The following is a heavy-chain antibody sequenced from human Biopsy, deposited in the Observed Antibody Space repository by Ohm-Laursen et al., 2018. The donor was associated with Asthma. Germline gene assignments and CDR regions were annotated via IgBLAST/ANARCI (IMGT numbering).Heavy chain of an antibody. CDR3: VKDIRLQLWGFDS. CDR1: GFTFSSYW. V-gene: IGHV3-7*03. D-gene: IGHD6-13*01. J-gene: IGHJ4*02. CDR2: IKKDGSEK. Sequence: GSLRLSRAASGFTFSSYWMSWVRQAPGKGLEWVANIKKDGSEKYYVDSVKGRFTISRDNAKNSLYLQMNSLRGADTALYYCVKDIRLQLWGFDSWGQGTLVTVSS.